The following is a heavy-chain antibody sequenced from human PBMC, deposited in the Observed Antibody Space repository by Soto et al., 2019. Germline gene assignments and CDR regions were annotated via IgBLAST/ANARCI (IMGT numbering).Heavy chain of an antibody. V-gene: IGHV4-31*03. Sequence: SETLSLTCTVSGGSISSGGYYWSWIRQHPGKGLEWIGYIYYSGSTYYNPSLKSRVTISVDTSKNQFSLKLSSVTAADTAVYYCASTIVVVPAAIDYYYYYMDVWGKGTTVTVSS. CDR3: ASTIVVVPAAIDYYYYYMDV. D-gene: IGHD2-2*01. J-gene: IGHJ6*03. CDR2: IYYSGST. CDR1: GGSISSGGYY.